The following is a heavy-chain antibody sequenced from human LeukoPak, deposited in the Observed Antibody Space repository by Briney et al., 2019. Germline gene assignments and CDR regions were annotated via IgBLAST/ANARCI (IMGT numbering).Heavy chain of an antibody. CDR1: GFTFSGNA. J-gene: IGHJ4*02. V-gene: IGHV3-23*01. Sequence: PGGSLRLSCAASGFTFSGNAMSWVRQAPGNGLEWVSGISGSGGSTYYADSVKGRFTISRDNSKNTLYLQMNSLRAEDTAVYYCAKDARSRFDYWGQGTLVTVSS. CDR3: AKDARSRFDY. CDR2: ISGSGGST.